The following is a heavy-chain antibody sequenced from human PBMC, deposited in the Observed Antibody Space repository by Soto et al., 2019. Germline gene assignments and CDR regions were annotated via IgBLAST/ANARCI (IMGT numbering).Heavy chain of an antibody. CDR1: RFTFSYYA. Sequence: HPGGSLRLSCAASRFTFSYYAMHWIRQAPGKGLEWMAVILSDGSKQYYAESVKGRFTISRDNSKSTLYLQMNSLRVEDTAVYYCARDRPDVEPPVYQPMFDYWGQGTVVTVSS. D-gene: IGHD1-1*01. CDR2: ILSDGSKQ. CDR3: ARDRPDVEPPVYQPMFDY. V-gene: IGHV3-30-3*01. J-gene: IGHJ4*02.